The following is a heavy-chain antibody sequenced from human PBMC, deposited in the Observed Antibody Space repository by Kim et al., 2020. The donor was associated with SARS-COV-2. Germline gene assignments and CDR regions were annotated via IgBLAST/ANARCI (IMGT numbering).Heavy chain of an antibody. CDR1: GFTFSSYS. CDR2: ISSSSSYI. J-gene: IGHJ6*02. CDR3: ARDRSPRTITMIVVVITGGMDV. V-gene: IGHV3-21*01. Sequence: GGSLRLSCAASGFTFSSYSMNWVRQAPGKGLEWVSSISSSSSYIYYADSVKGRFTISRDNAKNSLYLQMNSLRAEDTAVYYCARDRSPRTITMIVVVITGGMDVWGQGTTVTVSS. D-gene: IGHD3-22*01.